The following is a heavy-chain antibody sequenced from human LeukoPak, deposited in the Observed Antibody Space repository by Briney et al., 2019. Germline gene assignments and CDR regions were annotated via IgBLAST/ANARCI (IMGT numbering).Heavy chain of an antibody. CDR3: ANYGDYQYFDY. J-gene: IGHJ4*02. CDR1: GFTFINYG. D-gene: IGHD4-17*01. Sequence: GRSLRLSCAASGFTFINYGMHWVRQAPGKGLEWVAVISYDGTNKYYADSVKGRFTISRDNSKNTLYLQMNRLKTDDAAVYYCANYGDYQYFDYWGQGTPVTVSS. CDR2: ISYDGTNK. V-gene: IGHV3-30*18.